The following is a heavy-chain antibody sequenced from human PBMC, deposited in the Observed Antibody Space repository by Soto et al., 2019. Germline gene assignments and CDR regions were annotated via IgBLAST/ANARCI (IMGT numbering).Heavy chain of an antibody. Sequence: EVKLVESGGGLVQPGGSLRLSCAASGFSFSDYYMDWVRQAPGKGLEWVGRTRNKANSYSTEYAASVKGRFKISRDESLDSLYLQMNSLKTEDTAVYYCASTYGDYRDFKHWGQGTLVTVSS. CDR2: TRNKANSYST. V-gene: IGHV3-72*01. D-gene: IGHD4-17*01. CDR3: ASTYGDYRDFKH. J-gene: IGHJ1*01. CDR1: GFSFSDYY.